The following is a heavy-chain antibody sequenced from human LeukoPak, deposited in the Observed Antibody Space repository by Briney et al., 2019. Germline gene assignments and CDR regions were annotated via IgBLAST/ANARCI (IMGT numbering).Heavy chain of an antibody. CDR1: GFTLSSYA. V-gene: IGHV3-23*01. CDR2: ISGSGGST. CDR3: AKGVADSAPYYYYYMDV. D-gene: IGHD2-21*01. J-gene: IGHJ6*03. Sequence: GGSLRLSCAASGFTLSSYAMSWVRQAPGKGLEWVSAISGSGGSTYYADSVKGRFTISRDNSKNTLYLQMNSLRAEDTAVYYCAKGVADSAPYYYYYMDVWGKGTTVTVSS.